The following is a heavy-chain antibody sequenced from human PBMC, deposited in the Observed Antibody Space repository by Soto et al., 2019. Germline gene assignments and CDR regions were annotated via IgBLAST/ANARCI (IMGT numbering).Heavy chain of an antibody. Sequence: GGSLRLSCAGSGFIFSSYAMDWVRQAPGKGLEWVSSISRSSSYIYYADSVRGRFTISRDSAKNTLHLQMNSLRDEDTAVYYCASDLEAADVSPYFEHWGLGALVTVSS. V-gene: IGHV3-21*01. J-gene: IGHJ4*02. D-gene: IGHD6-25*01. CDR3: ASDLEAADVSPYFEH. CDR1: GFIFSSYA. CDR2: ISRSSSYI.